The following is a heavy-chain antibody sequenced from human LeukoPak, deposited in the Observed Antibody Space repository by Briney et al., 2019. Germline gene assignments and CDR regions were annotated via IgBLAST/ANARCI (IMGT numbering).Heavy chain of an antibody. CDR1: GFTFSSYG. D-gene: IGHD4-23*01. CDR2: ISYDGSNK. V-gene: IGHV3-30*18. J-gene: IGHJ4*02. Sequence: GRSLRLSCAASGFTFSSYGMHWVRQAPGKGLEWVAVISYDGSNKYYADSVKGRFTISRDNSKNTLYLQMNSLRAEDTAVYYCAKDPTAGWGYGGNRHYFDYWAQGTLVTVSS. CDR3: AKDPTAGWGYGGNRHYFDY.